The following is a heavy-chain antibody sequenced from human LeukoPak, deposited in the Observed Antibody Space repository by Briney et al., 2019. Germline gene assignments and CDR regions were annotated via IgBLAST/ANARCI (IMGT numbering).Heavy chain of an antibody. CDR2: VIPMFGPA. D-gene: IGHD3-22*01. V-gene: IGHV1-69*05. CDR3: ARGELGDRSSFAHFDS. CDR1: GGTFDSHG. J-gene: IGHJ4*02. Sequence: SVKVSCKAPGGTFDSHGISWVRQAPGQGLEWMGGVIPMFGPAKYAPKFQGRATMTTDASTSTAYMVLNSLRSEDTATYFCARGELGDRSSFAHFDSWGQGTLVTVSS.